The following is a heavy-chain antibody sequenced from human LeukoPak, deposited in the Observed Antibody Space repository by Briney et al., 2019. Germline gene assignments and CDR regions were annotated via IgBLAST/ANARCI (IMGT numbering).Heavy chain of an antibody. J-gene: IGHJ4*02. CDR1: GDSISSGAYY. CDR2: IYYSGST. CDR3: ARGDNIAAAGTLDY. V-gene: IGHV4-31*03. Sequence: KASETLSLTCTVSGDSISSGAYYWSWIRQHPGKGLEWIGYIYYSGSTYYNPSLKSRVTISVDTSKNQFSLKLRSVTAADTAVYYCARGDNIAAAGTLDYWGQGTLVTVSP. D-gene: IGHD6-13*01.